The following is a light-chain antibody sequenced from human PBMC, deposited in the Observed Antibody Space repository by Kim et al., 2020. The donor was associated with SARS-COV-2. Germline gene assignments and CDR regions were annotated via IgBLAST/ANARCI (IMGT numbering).Light chain of an antibody. CDR2: EAS. CDR3: QQYRSYPWT. CDR1: RSIGGL. Sequence: SSVGARVTIPCRASRSIGGLLAWYQQKPGKAPKLLIYEASTLKSGVPSRFSGSGSETEFTLTTSSLQPDDFATYYCQQYRSYPWTFGQGTKVDIK. V-gene: IGKV1-5*03. J-gene: IGKJ1*01.